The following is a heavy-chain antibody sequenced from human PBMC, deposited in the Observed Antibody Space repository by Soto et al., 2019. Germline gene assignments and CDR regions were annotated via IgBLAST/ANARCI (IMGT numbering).Heavy chain of an antibody. CDR3: AREGLEGGIAEGRRMDV. D-gene: IGHD6-13*01. J-gene: IGHJ6*03. CDR1: GGSISSSSYY. V-gene: IGHV4-39*02. CDR2: IYYSGST. Sequence: SETLSLTCTVSGGSISSSSYYWGWIRQPPGKGLEWIGSIYYSGSTYYNPALKSRTTRSVDTSKNQVSLKLSSVTAADTVVYYCAREGLEGGIAEGRRMDVWGKGTTVTVSS.